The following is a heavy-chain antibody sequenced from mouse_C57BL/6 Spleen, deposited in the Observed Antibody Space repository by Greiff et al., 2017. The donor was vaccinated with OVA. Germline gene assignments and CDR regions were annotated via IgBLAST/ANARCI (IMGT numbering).Heavy chain of an antibody. V-gene: IGHV2-9-1*01. J-gene: IGHJ2*01. Sequence: VKLQESGPGLVAPSQSLSITCTVSGFSLTSYAISWVRQPPGKGLEWLGVIWTGGGTNYNSALKSRLSISKDNSKSQAFLKMNRLQTDDTASYYCARTDTTVVAPYYFDYWGQGTTLTVSS. CDR2: IWTGGGT. D-gene: IGHD1-1*01. CDR1: GFSLTSYA. CDR3: ARTDTTVVAPYYFDY.